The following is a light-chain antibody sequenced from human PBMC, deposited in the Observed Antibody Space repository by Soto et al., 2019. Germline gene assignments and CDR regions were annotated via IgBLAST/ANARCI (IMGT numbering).Light chain of an antibody. J-gene: IGLJ1*01. CDR1: SSNIGAGYD. CDR3: QSYDSSRSGYV. CDR2: GNS. V-gene: IGLV1-40*01. Sequence: QSVLTQPPSVSGAPGQRVTISCTWSSSNIGAGYDVHWYQQLPGTAPKLLISGNSNRPSGVPDRFSGSKSGTSASLAITGRQAEDEADYYCQSYDSSRSGYVFGTGTKVTVL.